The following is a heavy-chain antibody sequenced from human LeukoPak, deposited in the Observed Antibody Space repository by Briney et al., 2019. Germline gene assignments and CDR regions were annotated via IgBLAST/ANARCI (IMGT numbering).Heavy chain of an antibody. J-gene: IGHJ4*02. D-gene: IGHD3/OR15-3a*01. Sequence: PGGSLRLSCATAGFAFKTYSMSWLRQAPGRGLERVASISNSANFMYYLDSVKGRFTISRDNAKNSLTLQMDSLRDEDTAVYFCARGLRLLDWVGDDLYYFDHWGQGVLVTVS. CDR1: GFAFKTYS. CDR2: ISNSANFM. V-gene: IGHV3-21*01. CDR3: ARGLRLLDWVGDDLYYFDH.